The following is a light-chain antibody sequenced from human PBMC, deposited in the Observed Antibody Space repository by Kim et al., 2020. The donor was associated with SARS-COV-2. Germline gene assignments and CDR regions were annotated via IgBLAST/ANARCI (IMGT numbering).Light chain of an antibody. CDR2: LGS. J-gene: IGKJ2*01. CDR1: QSLLHSNGYYY. V-gene: IGKV2-28*01. CDR3: MQTLLTPRT. Sequence: DIVMTQSPLSLPVTLGEPASISCRSSQSLLHSNGYYYLDWYLQKPGQSPQLLIYLGSNRASGVPDRFSGSGSGTDSTLKISRVEAEDVGVYYCMQTLLTPRTFGQGTKLEI.